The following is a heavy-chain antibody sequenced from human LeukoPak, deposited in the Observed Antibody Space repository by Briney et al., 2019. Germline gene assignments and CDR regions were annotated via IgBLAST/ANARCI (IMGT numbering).Heavy chain of an antibody. CDR3: ARAGYGSSSPPFDY. CDR1: GYSISSGYY. CDR2: IYHSGST. J-gene: IGHJ4*02. V-gene: IGHV4-38-2*02. D-gene: IGHD6-6*01. Sequence: SETLSLTCTVSGYSISSGYYWGWIRQPPGKGLEWIGNIYHSGSTYYIPSLKSRVTISVDTSKKYFSLRLSSVTAADTAVYYCARAGYGSSSPPFDYWGQGTLVTVAS.